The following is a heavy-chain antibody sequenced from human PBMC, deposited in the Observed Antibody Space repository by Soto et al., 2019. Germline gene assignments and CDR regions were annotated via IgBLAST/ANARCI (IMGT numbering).Heavy chain of an antibody. CDR1: GFSFSTYG. CDR2: INEDGSEK. J-gene: IGHJ4*02. V-gene: IGHV3-7*01. CDR3: ARDLFDY. Sequence: GGSLRLSCAASGFSFSTYGMNWVRQAPGKGLEWVANINEDGSEKYYVDSAKGRFTISRDNAKNSLYLQMSTLRAEDTAVYYCARDLFDYWGQGTLVTVSS.